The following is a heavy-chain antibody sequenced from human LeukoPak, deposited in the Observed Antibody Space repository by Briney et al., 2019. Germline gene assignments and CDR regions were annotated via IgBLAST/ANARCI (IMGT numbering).Heavy chain of an antibody. J-gene: IGHJ3*02. V-gene: IGHV3-48*04. CDR1: GFTFSIYT. CDR2: ITSSGSSV. CDR3: ARALNDAFDI. Sequence: GGSLRLSCATTGFTFSIYTMNWVRQAPGKGLEWISYITSSGSSVYYPDSVKGRFTISRDNAKNSLFLQINSLRAEDTAIFYCARALNDAFDIWGQGTMVTVSS.